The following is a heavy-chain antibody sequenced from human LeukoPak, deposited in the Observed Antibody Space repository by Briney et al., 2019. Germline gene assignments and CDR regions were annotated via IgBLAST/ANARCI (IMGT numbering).Heavy chain of an antibody. V-gene: IGHV3-21*01. J-gene: IGHJ5*02. CDR2: ISSRSSSI. CDR3: ASAPLGSTRP. CDR1: GFTSSNYN. D-gene: IGHD1-26*01. Sequence: GGSLRLSCAASGFTSSNYNMNWVRQAPGKGLEWVSSISSRSSSINYADSLKGRFTISRDNAKNSLYLQMNSLRAEDTAVYYCASAPLGSTRPWGQGTLVTVSS.